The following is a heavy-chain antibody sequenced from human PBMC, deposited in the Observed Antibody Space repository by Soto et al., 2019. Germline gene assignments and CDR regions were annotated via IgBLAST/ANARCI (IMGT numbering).Heavy chain of an antibody. V-gene: IGHV1-46*03. CDR1: GYSFTTYY. CDR2: INPNGGTT. CDR3: AAFCSGGGCPPGPWN. D-gene: IGHD2-15*01. J-gene: IGHJ3*01. Sequence: QVVQSGAEVRKPGASVKVSCKASGYSFTTYYIHWFRQAPGQGLEWMAIINPNGGTTNYAQKFQGRGTGARDTLAGTGELELGRLRSDDPAVYFLAAFCSGGGCPPGPWNWGRGTMVTVSS.